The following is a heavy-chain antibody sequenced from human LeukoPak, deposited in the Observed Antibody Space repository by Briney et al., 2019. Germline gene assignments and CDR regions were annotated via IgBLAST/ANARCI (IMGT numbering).Heavy chain of an antibody. D-gene: IGHD3-10*01. CDR1: GFTFSDYY. Sequence: PGGSLRLSCAASGFTFSDYYMSWIRQAPGKGLEWVSYISSSGSTIYYADTVKGRFTISRDNSKNTLYLQMNSLRAEDTAVYYCAKDLYYYGSGSYYPLDYWGQGTLVTVSS. J-gene: IGHJ4*02. V-gene: IGHV3-11*04. CDR3: AKDLYYYGSGSYYPLDY. CDR2: ISSSGSTI.